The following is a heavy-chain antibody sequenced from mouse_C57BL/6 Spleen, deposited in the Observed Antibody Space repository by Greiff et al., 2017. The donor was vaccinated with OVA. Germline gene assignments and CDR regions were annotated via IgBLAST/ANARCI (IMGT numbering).Heavy chain of an antibody. CDR2: ISYSGST. CDR1: GYSITSGYD. V-gene: IGHV3-1*01. Sequence: VQLQQSGPGMVKPSQSLSLTCTVTGYSITSGYDWHWIRHFPGNKLEWMGYISYSGSTNYNPSLKSRISITHDTSKNHFFLKLNSVTTEDTATYYCAREGDYGNLDYWGQGTTLTVSS. J-gene: IGHJ2*01. D-gene: IGHD2-1*01. CDR3: AREGDYGNLDY.